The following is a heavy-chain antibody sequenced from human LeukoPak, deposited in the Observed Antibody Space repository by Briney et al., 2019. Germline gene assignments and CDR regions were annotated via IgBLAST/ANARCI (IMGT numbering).Heavy chain of an antibody. J-gene: IGHJ4*02. D-gene: IGHD1-26*01. CDR3: VRGRQWEHPMVYFDY. V-gene: IGHV4-4*02. Sequence: SATLSPTCPVSGGSISSGNWWCGVRQPPGKSLVRIGEIYHSGSTNYNPSLKSRVTISVDKSKNQFSLNLTSVAAADTAVYYCVRGRQWEHPMVYFDYWGQGTLVTVSS. CDR1: GGSISSGNW. CDR2: IYHSGST.